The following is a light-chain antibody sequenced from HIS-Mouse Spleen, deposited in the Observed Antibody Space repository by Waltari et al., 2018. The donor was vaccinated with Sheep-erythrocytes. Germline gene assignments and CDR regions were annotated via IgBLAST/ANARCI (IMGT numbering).Light chain of an antibody. J-gene: IGLJ1*01. CDR1: SSDVGGYNY. CDR3: CSYAGSYNHV. CDR2: DVS. Sequence: QSALTQPRSVSASPGQSVTISCTGTSSDVGGYNYVSWYQQHPGKAPKLMIYDVSKRPSGVPDSLSGSKSGNTASLTISGLQAEDEADYYCCSYAGSYNHVFATGTKVTVL. V-gene: IGLV2-11*01.